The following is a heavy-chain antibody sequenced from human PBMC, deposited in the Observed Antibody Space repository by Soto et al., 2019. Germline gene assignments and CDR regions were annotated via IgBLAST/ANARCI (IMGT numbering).Heavy chain of an antibody. V-gene: IGHV3-66*01. CDR2: IYSGGST. J-gene: IGHJ6*02. CDR1: GFTVSSNY. Sequence: GGSLRLSCAASGFTVSSNYMIWVRQAPGKGLEWVSVIYSGGSTYYADSVKGRFTISRDNSKNTLYLQMNSLRAEDTAVYYCARDYYGSGSYHGMDVWGQGTTVTVSS. CDR3: ARDYYGSGSYHGMDV. D-gene: IGHD3-10*01.